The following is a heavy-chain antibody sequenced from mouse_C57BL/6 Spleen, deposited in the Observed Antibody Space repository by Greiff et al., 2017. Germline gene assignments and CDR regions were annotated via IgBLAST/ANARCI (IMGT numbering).Heavy chain of an antibody. CDR2: IYPRSGNT. D-gene: IGHD2-3*01. CDR1: GYTFTSYG. J-gene: IGHJ2*01. Sequence: VKLQESGAELARPGASVKLSCKASGYTFTSYGISWVKQRTGQGLEWIGEIYPRSGNTYYNEKFKGKATLTAAKSSSTAYMELRSLTSEDSAVYFCARRGSIEYFDYWGQGTTLTVSS. V-gene: IGHV1-81*01. CDR3: ARRGSIEYFDY.